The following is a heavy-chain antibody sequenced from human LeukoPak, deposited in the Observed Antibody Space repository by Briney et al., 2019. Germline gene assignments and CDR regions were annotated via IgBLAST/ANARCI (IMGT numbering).Heavy chain of an antibody. CDR1: GFTFSSHW. V-gene: IGHV3-74*01. CDR3: TRSPVGGNWFDP. CDR2: INSDGSTT. J-gene: IGHJ5*02. Sequence: GGSLRLSCAASGFTFSSHWMHWVRQAPGKGLVWVSRINSDGSTTSYADPVKGRFTISRDNAKNTLYLQMNSLRAEDTSVYYCTRSPVGGNWFDPWGQGTLVTVSS.